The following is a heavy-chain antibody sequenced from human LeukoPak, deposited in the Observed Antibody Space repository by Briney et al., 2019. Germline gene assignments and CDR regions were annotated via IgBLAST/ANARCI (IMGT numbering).Heavy chain of an antibody. V-gene: IGHV3-53*01. CDR1: GFTVSGTH. D-gene: IGHD2-21*02. J-gene: IGHJ5*01. Sequence: GGSLRLSCAASGFTVSGTHMSWVRQAPGKGLEWVSAMYTGGTTYYADSVTGRFTVSRDTSRNTLFLHMVSLRAEDTAVYYCAKDEVTSGGGLASWGQGTLVIVSS. CDR3: AKDEVTSGGGLAS. CDR2: MYTGGTT.